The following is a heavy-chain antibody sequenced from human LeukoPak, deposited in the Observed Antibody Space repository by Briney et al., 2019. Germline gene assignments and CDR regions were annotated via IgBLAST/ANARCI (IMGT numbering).Heavy chain of an antibody. CDR3: ARDTHRLTDYTYYYYYYGMDV. D-gene: IGHD3-9*01. CDR1: GFTFSSYS. CDR2: ISSSTSYI. J-gene: IGHJ6*02. Sequence: GGSLRLSCAASGFTFSSYSMNWVRQAPGKGLEWVSSISSSTSYIYYADSVKGRFTISRDNAKNSLYLQMNSLRAEDTAVYYCARDTHRLTDYTYYYYYYGMDVWGQGTTVTVSS. V-gene: IGHV3-21*01.